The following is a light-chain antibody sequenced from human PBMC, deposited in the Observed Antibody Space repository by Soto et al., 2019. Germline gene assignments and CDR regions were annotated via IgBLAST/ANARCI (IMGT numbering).Light chain of an antibody. CDR3: SSYTSSSTLPV. CDR2: DVS. V-gene: IGLV2-14*01. J-gene: IGLJ7*01. CDR1: SSDVGGYNY. Sequence: QSALTQHASVSGSPGQSITISCTGTSSDVGGYNYVSWYQQHPGKAPKLMIYDVSNRPSGVSNRFSGSKSGNTASLTISGLQAEDEADYYCSSYTSSSTLPVFGGGTQLTVL.